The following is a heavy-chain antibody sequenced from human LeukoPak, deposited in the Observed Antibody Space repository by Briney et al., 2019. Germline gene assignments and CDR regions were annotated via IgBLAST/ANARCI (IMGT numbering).Heavy chain of an antibody. V-gene: IGHV4-59*01. CDR3: ASSDYLSRTFDY. J-gene: IGHJ4*02. D-gene: IGHD3-22*01. CDR2: IYYSGRT. Sequence: SETLSLTCTVSGGSISSYYWSWIRQPPGKGLEWIGYIYYSGRTNYNPSLKSRATISVDTSKNQFSLKLSSVTAADTAVYYCASSDYLSRTFDYWGQGTLVTVSS. CDR1: GGSISSYY.